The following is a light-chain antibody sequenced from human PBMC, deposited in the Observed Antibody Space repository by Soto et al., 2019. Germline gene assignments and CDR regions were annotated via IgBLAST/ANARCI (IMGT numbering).Light chain of an antibody. J-gene: IGLJ1*01. V-gene: IGLV2-14*01. Sequence: QSVLSQPASMSGSPGQSITIPCTGASSDIGLYNYVSWYQHHPGKAPKLLISEVNIRPSGLSDRFSASKAGNTASLTISGLPPQDEAYYYCSCLSTTSTPIVSGTGTKRTLL. CDR3: SCLSTTSTPIV. CDR1: SSDIGLYNY. CDR2: EVN.